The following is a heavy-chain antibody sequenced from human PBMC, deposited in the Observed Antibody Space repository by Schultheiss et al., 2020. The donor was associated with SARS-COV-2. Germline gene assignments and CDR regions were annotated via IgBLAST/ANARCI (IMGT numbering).Heavy chain of an antibody. V-gene: IGHV3-33*01. CDR1: GFTFSSYG. Sequence: GGSLRLSCAASGFTFSSYGMHWVRQAPGKGLEWVAVIWYDGSNKYYADSVKGRFTISRDNSKNTLYLQMNSLRAEDTAVYYCARGEGLREDIDYWGQGTLVTVSS. CDR3: ARGEGLREDIDY. D-gene: IGHD3-3*01. J-gene: IGHJ4*02. CDR2: IWYDGSNK.